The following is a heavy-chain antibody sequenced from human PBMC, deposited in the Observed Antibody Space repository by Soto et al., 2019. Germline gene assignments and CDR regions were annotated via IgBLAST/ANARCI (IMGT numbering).Heavy chain of an antibody. CDR3: VRNVAGATVPYYFDF. V-gene: IGHV4-28*02. J-gene: IGHJ4*02. D-gene: IGHD1-26*01. CDR2: ESI. Sequence: ESIYYNPSLKRRVTMSAETSKNQFSLRLNSVTAADTAIYSCVRNVAGATVPYYFDFWGQGIGVTVSS.